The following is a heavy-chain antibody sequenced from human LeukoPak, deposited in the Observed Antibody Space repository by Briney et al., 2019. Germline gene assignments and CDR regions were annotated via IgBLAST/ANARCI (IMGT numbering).Heavy chain of an antibody. CDR2: FYYSGST. V-gene: IGHV4-59*01. D-gene: IGHD5-18*01. CDR1: CGSITRYY. J-gene: IGHJ4*02. Sequence: SETLSLTCNVPCGSITRYYCCWFRQPPGKRLEWIGCFYYSGSTNYNPSLKSRVTISVDTSKNQFSLKLSPVTAADTAVYYCARGTYSYGFVYWGQGTLVTVSS. CDR3: ARGTYSYGFVY.